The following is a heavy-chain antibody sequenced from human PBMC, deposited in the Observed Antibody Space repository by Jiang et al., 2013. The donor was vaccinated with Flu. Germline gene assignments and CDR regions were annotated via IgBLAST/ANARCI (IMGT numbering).Heavy chain of an antibody. CDR1: W. V-gene: IGHV5-51*01. CDR2: IYPGDSVT. CDR3: ARQENQYYYDSSGYYND. Sequence: WIGWVRQMPGKGLEWMGIIYPGDSVTTYSPSFQGQVTISADKSITTAYLQWSSLKASDTAMYYCARQENQYYYDSSGYYNDWGQGTLVTVSS. J-gene: IGHJ4*02. D-gene: IGHD3-22*01.